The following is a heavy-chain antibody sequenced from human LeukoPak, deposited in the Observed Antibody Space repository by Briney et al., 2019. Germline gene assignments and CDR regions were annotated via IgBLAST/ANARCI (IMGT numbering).Heavy chain of an antibody. V-gene: IGHV1-18*01. J-gene: IGHJ4*02. D-gene: IGHD6-13*01. CDR3: ATLQQLVRGLGPIFDY. Sequence: GASVKVSCKASGYTFTSYGISWVRQAPGQGLEWMGWISAYNGNTNYAQKFQGRVTMTRDTSISTAYMELSRLRSDDTAVYYCATLQQLVRGLGPIFDYWGQGTLVTVSS. CDR2: ISAYNGNT. CDR1: GYTFTSYG.